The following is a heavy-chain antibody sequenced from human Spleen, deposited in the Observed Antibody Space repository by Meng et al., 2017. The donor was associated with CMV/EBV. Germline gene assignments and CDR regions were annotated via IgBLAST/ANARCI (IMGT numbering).Heavy chain of an antibody. CDR2: ISSSSSYI. CDR3: ARDEPAAILGPYYYGMDV. D-gene: IGHD2-2*02. J-gene: IGHJ6*02. V-gene: IGHV3-21*01. CDR1: GFTFTSYS. Sequence: GESLKISCAASGFTFTSYSMNWVRQAPGKELEWVSSISSSSSYIYYADSVKGRFTISRDNAKNSLYLQMNSLRAEDTAVYYCARDEPAAILGPYYYGMDVWGQGTTVTVSS.